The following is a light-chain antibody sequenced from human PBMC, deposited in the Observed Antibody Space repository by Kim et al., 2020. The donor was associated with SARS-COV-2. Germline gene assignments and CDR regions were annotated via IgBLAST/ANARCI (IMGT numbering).Light chain of an antibody. CDR1: QGISNW. J-gene: IGKJ1*01. CDR3: QEYNNFALA. Sequence: DIQMTQSPSTLSASVGDRVTITCRAKQGISNWLAWYQQKPGKVPKLLIYNGSSLENGVPSGFSGSGSGEEFTLTISSLQPGDFTTYFCQEYNNFALAFGQGDKVDNK. V-gene: IGKV1-5*03. CDR2: NGS.